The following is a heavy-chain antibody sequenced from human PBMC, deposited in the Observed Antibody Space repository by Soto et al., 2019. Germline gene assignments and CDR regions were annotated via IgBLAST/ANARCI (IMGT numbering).Heavy chain of an antibody. D-gene: IGHD1-7*01. CDR3: AGTTSLQWYYMDV. V-gene: IGHV3-30*03. Sequence: GGSLRLSFAASGFTFSSYGMHWVRQAPGKGLEWVAVISYDGSNKYYADSVKGRFTISRDNSKNTLYLQMNSLRAEDTAVYYCAGTTSLQWYYMDVWDKGTTVTVSS. J-gene: IGHJ6*03. CDR1: GFTFSSYG. CDR2: ISYDGSNK.